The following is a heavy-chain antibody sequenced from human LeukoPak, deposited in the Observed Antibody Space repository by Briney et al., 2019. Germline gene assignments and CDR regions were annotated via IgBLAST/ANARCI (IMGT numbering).Heavy chain of an antibody. V-gene: IGHV1-2*04. CDR1: GYTFTGYY. Sequence: ASVKVSCKASGYTFTGYYMHWVRQAPGQGLEWMGWINPNSGGTNYAQKFQGWVTMTRDTSISTASMELSRLRSDDTAVYYCARVASGSYYNFDYWGQGTLVTVSS. CDR3: ARVASGSYYNFDY. J-gene: IGHJ4*02. D-gene: IGHD3-10*01. CDR2: INPNSGGT.